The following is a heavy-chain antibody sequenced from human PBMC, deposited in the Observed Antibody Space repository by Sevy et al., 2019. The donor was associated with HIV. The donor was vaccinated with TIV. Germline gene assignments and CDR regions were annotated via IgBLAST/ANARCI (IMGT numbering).Heavy chain of an antibody. Sequence: ASVKVSCKTSGYTFTTYGLSWVRQAPGQGLDWMGWISVYNGNTHYEQEYQGRVTMTTDPSTSTAYVEWRSPRSDDTAAYYCAGGPTALGRGHFVYYGLDVWGQGTTVTVSS. D-gene: IGHD1-26*01. CDR1: GYTFTTYG. J-gene: IGHJ6*02. CDR3: AGGPTALGRGHFVYYGLDV. CDR2: ISVYNGNT. V-gene: IGHV1-18*01.